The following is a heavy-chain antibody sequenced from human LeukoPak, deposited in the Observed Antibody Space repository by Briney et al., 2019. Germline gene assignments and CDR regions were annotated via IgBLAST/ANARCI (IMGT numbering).Heavy chain of an antibody. Sequence: GGSLRLFCAASGFTFSSYAMTWVRQAPGRGLEWVSAISGGGGSAYYADSVKGRFTISRDNSKNTLYLQMNSLRAEDTAVYYCAKELLWFGELPPAYWGQGTLVTVSS. J-gene: IGHJ4*02. D-gene: IGHD3-10*01. CDR2: ISGGGGSA. CDR3: AKELLWFGELPPAY. V-gene: IGHV3-23*01. CDR1: GFTFSSYA.